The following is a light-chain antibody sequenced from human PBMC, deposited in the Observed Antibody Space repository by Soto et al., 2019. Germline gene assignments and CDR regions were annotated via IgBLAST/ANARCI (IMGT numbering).Light chain of an antibody. CDR3: QQYYNAPWT. CDR1: QSLLYNNQNY. CDR2: WAS. J-gene: IGKJ1*01. Sequence: DIVMTQSPDSLAVSLGERATINCKSSQSLLYNNQNYLAWHQQKPGQPPKLLIYWASTRKSGVPDRFSGSGSGTDFTLTISSLQAEDVAVYYCQQYYNAPWTFGQGTKV. V-gene: IGKV4-1*01.